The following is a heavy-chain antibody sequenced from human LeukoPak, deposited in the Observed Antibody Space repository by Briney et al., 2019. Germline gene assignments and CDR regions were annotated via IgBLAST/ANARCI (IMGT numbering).Heavy chain of an antibody. Sequence: GGSLRLSCAASGFTFSSYAMHWVRQAPGKGLEWVARIWHDGSNDDYADSVKGRFTISRDNSKNTLYLQMNSLRAEDTAIYYCAKVTGDYYDTSGAFDYWGQGTLVTVPS. CDR1: GFTFSSYA. D-gene: IGHD3-22*01. J-gene: IGHJ4*02. CDR3: AKVTGDYYDTSGAFDY. CDR2: IWHDGSND. V-gene: IGHV3-33*06.